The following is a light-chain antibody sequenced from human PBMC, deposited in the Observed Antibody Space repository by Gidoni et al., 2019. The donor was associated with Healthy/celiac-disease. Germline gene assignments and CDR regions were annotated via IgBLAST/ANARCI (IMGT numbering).Light chain of an antibody. CDR2: EVT. Sequence: QSALTQPASVSGSPGQSITFSCTGTSSDIGRYNHVSWYHQHPGKAPKLLIYEVTYRTSGVSSRFSGSKSGNSASLTISGLQAEDEGDYYCTSFTSTFTYVFGTGTRVTVL. CDR1: SSDIGRYNH. CDR3: TSFTSTFTYV. J-gene: IGLJ1*01. V-gene: IGLV2-14*01.